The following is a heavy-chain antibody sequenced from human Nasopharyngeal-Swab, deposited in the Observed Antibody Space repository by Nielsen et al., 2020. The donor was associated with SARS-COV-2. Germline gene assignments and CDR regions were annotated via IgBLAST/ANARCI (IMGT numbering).Heavy chain of an antibody. Sequence: SCAASGFTFSTYSMNWVRQAPGKGLEWISYISGSGTIYYTDSVKGRFTISRDNAKNSLYLQMNSLRAEDTALYYCARDRYLARWGQGTLVTVSS. CDR3: ARDRYLAR. CDR2: ISGSGTI. D-gene: IGHD3-16*02. CDR1: GFTFSTYS. V-gene: IGHV3-48*01. J-gene: IGHJ4*02.